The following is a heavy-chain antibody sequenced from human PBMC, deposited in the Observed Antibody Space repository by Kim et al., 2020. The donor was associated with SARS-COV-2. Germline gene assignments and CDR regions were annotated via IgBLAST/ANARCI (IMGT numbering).Heavy chain of an antibody. Sequence: VKGRFTISRDDSKNTLYLQMNSLNTEDTAVYYCTPGITIFGVVIITPLVYWGQGTLVTVSS. D-gene: IGHD3-3*01. J-gene: IGHJ4*02. CDR3: TPGITIFGVVIITPLVY. V-gene: IGHV3-15*01.